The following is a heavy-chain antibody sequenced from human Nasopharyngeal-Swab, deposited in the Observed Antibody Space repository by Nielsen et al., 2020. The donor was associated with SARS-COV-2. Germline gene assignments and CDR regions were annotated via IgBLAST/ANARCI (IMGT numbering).Heavy chain of an antibody. CDR1: GFTFSDSA. CDR3: TRCGGGCYSGRDY. V-gene: IGHV3-73*01. D-gene: IGHD2-15*01. CDR2: VRSKGNNYAT. Sequence: GESLKISCAASGFTFSDSAIHWVRQASGKGLEWVCRVRSKGNNYATAYSASVKGRFIIFRDDPTNTAYLQMNSLNTEDTAMYYCTRCGGGCYSGRDYWGQGTLVTVSS. J-gene: IGHJ4*02.